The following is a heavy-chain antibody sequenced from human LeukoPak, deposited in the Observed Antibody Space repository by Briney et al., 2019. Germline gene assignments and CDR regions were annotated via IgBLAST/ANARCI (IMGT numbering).Heavy chain of an antibody. J-gene: IGHJ3*02. CDR3: AREAPSIAAAGAHAFDI. D-gene: IGHD6-13*01. V-gene: IGHV4-30-4*01. CDR2: IYYSGNT. CDR1: GGSVNSGDYY. Sequence: SETLSLTCTVSGGSVNSGDYYWSWIRQPPGKGLEWIGYIYYSGNTYYNPSLKSRVTISIDTSKNHFSLELSSATAADTAVYYCAREAPSIAAAGAHAFDIWGQGTMVTVSS.